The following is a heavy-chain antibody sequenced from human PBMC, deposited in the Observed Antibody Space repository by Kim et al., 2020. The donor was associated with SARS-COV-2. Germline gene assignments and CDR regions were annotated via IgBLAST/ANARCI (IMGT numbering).Heavy chain of an antibody. CDR1: GFTFSTSP. V-gene: IGHV3-23*01. CDR3: AKGVINSGFDY. D-gene: IGHD1-26*01. J-gene: IGHJ4*02. Sequence: GGSLRLSCVASGFTFSTSPMGWVRQAPGKGLEWVSRISWDGTRTYYVDSVKGRVTMSSDKSKNMLYLHMNSLRVEDTAVYYCAKGVINSGFDYWGQGTQVTVSS. CDR2: ISWDGTRT.